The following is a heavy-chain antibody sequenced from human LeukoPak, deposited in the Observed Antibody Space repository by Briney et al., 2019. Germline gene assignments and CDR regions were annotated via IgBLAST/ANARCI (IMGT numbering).Heavy chain of an antibody. CDR2: ISSSSSYI. V-gene: IGHV3-21*01. CDR1: GFTFSSYS. CDR3: ARWHYDSSGYYLFDY. Sequence: PGRSLRLSCAASGFTFSSYSMNWVRQAPGKGLEWVSSISSSSSYIYYADSVKGRFTISRDNAKNSLYLQMNSLRAEDTAVYYCARWHYDSSGYYLFDYWGQGTLVTVSS. J-gene: IGHJ4*02. D-gene: IGHD3-22*01.